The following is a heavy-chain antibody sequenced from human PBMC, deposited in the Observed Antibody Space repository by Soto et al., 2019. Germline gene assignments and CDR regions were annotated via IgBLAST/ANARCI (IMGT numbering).Heavy chain of an antibody. CDR1: GYTFTSYY. CDR2: INPSGGST. D-gene: IGHD6-19*01. J-gene: IGHJ4*02. CDR3: AREGIAVAGLDY. V-gene: IGHV1-46*01. Sequence: QVQLVQSGAEVKKPGASVKVSCKASGYTFTSYYMHWVRQAPGQGLEWMGIINPSGGSTSYAQKFQGRVTMTRDTSTRTVYMELSSLRSEDTAVYYCAREGIAVAGLDYWGQGTLVTVSS.